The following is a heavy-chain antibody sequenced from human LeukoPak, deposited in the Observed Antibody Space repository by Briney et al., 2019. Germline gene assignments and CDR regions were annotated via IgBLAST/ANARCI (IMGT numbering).Heavy chain of an antibody. V-gene: IGHV3-23*01. D-gene: IGHD2-21*01. Sequence: GGSLRLSCAASGFSFGSHSMNWIRQAPGRGLEGVSVINHDSGTTFYADSVKGRFTISRDNSKNTLFLQMNNLRAEDMAVYYRAKGWGFGEDYSDSWGHGTLVSVSS. CDR3: AKGWGFGEDYSDS. CDR2: INHDSGTT. CDR1: GFSFGSHS. J-gene: IGHJ4*01.